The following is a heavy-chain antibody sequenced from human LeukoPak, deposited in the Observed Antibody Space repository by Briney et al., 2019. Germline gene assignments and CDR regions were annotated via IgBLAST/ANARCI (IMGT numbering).Heavy chain of an antibody. CDR3: ARTSYYYDTSGYNWYFAL. V-gene: IGHV4-59*08. CDR1: GGSISDYY. J-gene: IGHJ2*01. CDR2: IYYSGTT. D-gene: IGHD3-22*01. Sequence: SETLSLTCTVSGGSISDYYWSWIRQPPGKGLEWIGYIYYSGTTKCNPSLKSRVTLSVDTSKNQFSLNLSSVTAADTAVYYCARTSYYYDTSGYNWYFALWGRGTLVTVSS.